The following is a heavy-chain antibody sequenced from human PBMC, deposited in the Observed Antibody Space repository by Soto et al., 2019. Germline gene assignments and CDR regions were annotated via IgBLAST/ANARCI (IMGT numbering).Heavy chain of an antibody. CDR1: GGSFSGYY. CDR3: EVTTGY. D-gene: IGHD4-17*01. V-gene: IGHV4-34*01. CDR2: INHGGST. J-gene: IGHJ4*02. Sequence: SETLSLTCAVYGGSFSGYYWSWIRQPPGKGLEWIGEINHGGSTNYNPSLKSRVTISVDTSKNQFSLKLSSVTTLTYEDTAVYYCEVTTGYWGQGTMVTVSS.